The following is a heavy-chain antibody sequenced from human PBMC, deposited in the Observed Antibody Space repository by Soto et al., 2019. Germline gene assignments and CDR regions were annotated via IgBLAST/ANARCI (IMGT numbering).Heavy chain of an antibody. D-gene: IGHD2-2*01. Sequence: EVQLVESGGGVVQPGGSLRLSCAASGFPLSGYWMGWVRQAPGKGLEWVANIKRDGSETSYVDSVKGRFTISRDNARHSVDLQMNSLSAEDPAVYYCVRAPAVWLSFFDYWGQGTLVIVSS. CDR2: IKRDGSET. V-gene: IGHV3-7*03. CDR1: GFPLSGYW. CDR3: VRAPAVWLSFFDY. J-gene: IGHJ4*02.